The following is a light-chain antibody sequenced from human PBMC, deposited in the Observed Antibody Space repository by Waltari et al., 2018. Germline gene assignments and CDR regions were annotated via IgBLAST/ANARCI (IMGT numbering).Light chain of an antibody. Sequence: QSALTQPRSVSGSPGQSVTISCTGTSSDVGGSDSVSWYQQHPGKAPKLMIYDVTKRPSGVPDRFSVSKSGNTASLTISGLQVEDEADYYCCSYAGSSVLFGGGTKLTVL. CDR1: SSDVGGSDS. V-gene: IGLV2-11*01. J-gene: IGLJ2*01. CDR3: CSYAGSSVL. CDR2: DVT.